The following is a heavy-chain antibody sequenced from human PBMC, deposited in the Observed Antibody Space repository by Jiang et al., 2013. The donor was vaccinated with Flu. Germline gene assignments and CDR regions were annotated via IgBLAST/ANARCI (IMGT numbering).Heavy chain of an antibody. CDR1: GGSFSGYY. CDR3: ARVGIAAAMIDY. D-gene: IGHD6-13*01. V-gene: IGHV4-34*01. Sequence: LLKPSETLSLTCAVYGGSFSGYYWSWIRQPPGKGLEWIGEINHSGSTNYNPSLKSRVTISVDTSKNQFSLKLSSVTAADTAVYYCARVGIAAAMIDYWGQGTLVTVSS. CDR2: INHSGST. J-gene: IGHJ4*02.